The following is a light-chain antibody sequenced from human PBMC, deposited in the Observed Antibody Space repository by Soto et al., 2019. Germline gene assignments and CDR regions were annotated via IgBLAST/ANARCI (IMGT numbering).Light chain of an antibody. CDR2: DAS. Sequence: EIVLTQSPATLSLSPGERATLSCRASQSVSSYLAWYQQKPGQAPRLLIYDASNRATGIPARFSGSGSGKDFTLTISSLEPEDFAVYYCERRSNWPTFGGGNKVEIK. V-gene: IGKV3-11*01. CDR1: QSVSSY. CDR3: ERRSNWPT. J-gene: IGKJ4*02.